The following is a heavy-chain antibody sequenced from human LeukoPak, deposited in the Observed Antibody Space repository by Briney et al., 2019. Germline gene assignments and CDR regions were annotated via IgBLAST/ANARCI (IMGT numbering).Heavy chain of an antibody. D-gene: IGHD3-22*01. V-gene: IGHV3-11*04. CDR2: ISSSGTII. CDR1: GFTFSDYY. Sequence: GGSLRLSCAASGFTFSDYYMSWIRQAPGKGLEWVSYISSSGTIIYYADSVKGRFTISRDNAKNSLYLQMNSLRGEDTAVYYCARELDDSSGYYKPFDYWGQGTRVTVSS. J-gene: IGHJ4*02. CDR3: ARELDDSSGYYKPFDY.